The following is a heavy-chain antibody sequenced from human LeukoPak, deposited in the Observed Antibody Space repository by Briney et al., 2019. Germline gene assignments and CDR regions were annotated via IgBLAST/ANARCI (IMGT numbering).Heavy chain of an antibody. Sequence: GGSLRLSCAASGFTFDDYAMHWVRQAPGKGLEWVSGISWNSGSIGYADSVKGRFTISRDNAKNSLYLQMNSLRAEDTALYYCARDSVVGLLEWLFGGYYYYGMDVWGQGTTVTVSS. CDR3: ARDSVVGLLEWLFGGYYYYGMDV. J-gene: IGHJ6*02. CDR2: ISWNSGSI. CDR1: GFTFDDYA. D-gene: IGHD3-3*01. V-gene: IGHV3-9*01.